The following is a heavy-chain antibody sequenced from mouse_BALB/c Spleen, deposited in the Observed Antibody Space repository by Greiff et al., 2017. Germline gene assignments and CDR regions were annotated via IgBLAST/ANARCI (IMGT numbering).Heavy chain of an antibody. Sequence: QQSCKASGYTFTSYWMHWVKQRHGQGLEWIGNIYPGSGSTNYDEKFKSKGTLTVDTSSSTAYMHLSSLTSEDSAVYYCTRTSFYAMDYWGQGTSVTVSS. CDR3: TRTSFYAMDY. CDR2: IYPGSGST. CDR1: GYTFTSYW. J-gene: IGHJ4*01. V-gene: IGHV1S22*01.